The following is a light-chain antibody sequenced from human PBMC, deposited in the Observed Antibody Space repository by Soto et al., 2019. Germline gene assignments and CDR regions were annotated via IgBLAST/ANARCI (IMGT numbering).Light chain of an antibody. CDR1: QSLLHSNGYKY. J-gene: IGKJ1*01. Sequence: DIVMTQSPLSLPVTPGEPASISCRSSQSLLHSNGYKYLDRYLQKPGQSPQLLIYLGSNRASGVPDRFSGSGSGTDFTLKISRVEAEDVGVYYCMQALQHPATFGQGTKVEIK. CDR3: MQALQHPAT. V-gene: IGKV2-28*01. CDR2: LGS.